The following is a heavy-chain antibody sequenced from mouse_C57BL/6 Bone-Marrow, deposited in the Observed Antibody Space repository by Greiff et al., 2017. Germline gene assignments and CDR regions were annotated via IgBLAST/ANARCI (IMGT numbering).Heavy chain of an antibody. D-gene: IGHD4-1*01. J-gene: IGHJ3*01. CDR2: IYPGSGST. CDR3: EREGTGWAWFAY. V-gene: IGHV1-55*01. Sequence: QVQLQQPGAELVKPGASVKMSCKASGYTFTSYWITWVKQRPGQGLEWIGDIYPGSGSTNYNEKFKSKATLTVDTSSSTAYMQRSSLTSEDSAVYYGEREGTGWAWFAYWGQGTLVTVSA. CDR1: GYTFTSYW.